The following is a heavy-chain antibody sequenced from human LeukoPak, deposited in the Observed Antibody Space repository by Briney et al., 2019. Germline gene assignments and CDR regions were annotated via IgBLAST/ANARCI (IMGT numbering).Heavy chain of an antibody. D-gene: IGHD2-8*01. CDR3: ARDQYCTNGVCYSLLDY. V-gene: IGHV1-18*01. J-gene: IGHJ4*02. CDR1: GYTFTSYG. Sequence: ASVKVSCKASGYTFTSYGINWVRQAPGQGLEWMGWISAYNGNTDYAQKLQGRVTMTTDTSTSTAYMELRSLRSDDTAMYYCARDQYCTNGVCYSLLDYWGQGTLVTVSS. CDR2: ISAYNGNT.